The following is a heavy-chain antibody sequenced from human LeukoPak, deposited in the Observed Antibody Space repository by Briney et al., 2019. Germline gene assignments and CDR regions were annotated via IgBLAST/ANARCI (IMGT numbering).Heavy chain of an antibody. J-gene: IGHJ4*02. CDR1: GFTFSSYA. D-gene: IGHD5-18*01. V-gene: IGHV3-30*04. Sequence: EGSLRLSCAASGFTFSSYAMHWVRQAPGKGLEWVAVISYDGSNKYYADSVKGRFTISRDNSKNTLYLQMNSLRAEDTAVYYCARERIQLWCYFDYWGQGTLVTVSS. CDR3: ARERIQLWCYFDY. CDR2: ISYDGSNK.